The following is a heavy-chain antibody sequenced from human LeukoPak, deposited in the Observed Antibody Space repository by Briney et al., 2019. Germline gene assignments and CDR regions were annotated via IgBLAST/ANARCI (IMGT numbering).Heavy chain of an antibody. D-gene: IGHD3-22*01. V-gene: IGHV3-74*01. Sequence: GSLRLSCAASGFTFSSYWMHWVRQAPGKGLVWVSRIKSDGSTNYADSVKGRFTISRDNAKNTVSLQMNSLRAEDTGVYYCARAPSEIGGYYPEYFRHWGQGTLVTVSS. CDR1: GFTFSSYW. CDR2: IKSDGST. J-gene: IGHJ1*01. CDR3: ARAPSEIGGYYPEYFRH.